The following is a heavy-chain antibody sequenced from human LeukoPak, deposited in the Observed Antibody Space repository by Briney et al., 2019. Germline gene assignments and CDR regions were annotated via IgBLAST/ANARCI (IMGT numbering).Heavy chain of an antibody. D-gene: IGHD6-19*01. CDR3: ASQYSSGWYYFDY. J-gene: IGHJ4*02. Sequence: GGSLRPSCAASGFTFSSYEMNWVRQAPGKGLEWVSYISSSGSTIYYADSVKGRFTISRDNAKNSLYLQMNSLRAEDTAVYYCASQYSSGWYYFDYWGQGTLVTVSS. V-gene: IGHV3-48*03. CDR1: GFTFSSYE. CDR2: ISSSGSTI.